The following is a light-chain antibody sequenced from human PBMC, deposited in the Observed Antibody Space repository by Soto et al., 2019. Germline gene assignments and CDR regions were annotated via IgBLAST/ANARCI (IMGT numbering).Light chain of an antibody. CDR2: DAS. Sequence: EIVLTQSPGTLSLSPGERATLSCRASQSVSSSYLAWYQQKPGQAPRLLIYDASSRATGIPDRFSGSGSGTDLPLTISRLAPEDCSVYYCQQYGSSPRTFGQGTKVEIK. CDR1: QSVSSSY. J-gene: IGKJ1*01. CDR3: QQYGSSPRT. V-gene: IGKV3-20*01.